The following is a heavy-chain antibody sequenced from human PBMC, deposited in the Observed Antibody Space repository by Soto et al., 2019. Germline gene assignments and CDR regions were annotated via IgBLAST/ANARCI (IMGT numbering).Heavy chain of an antibody. CDR3: ARGEYSGYDFGY. J-gene: IGHJ4*02. D-gene: IGHD5-12*01. CDR2: IWYDGSNK. CDR1: GFTFSSYG. V-gene: IGHV3-33*01. Sequence: QVQLVESGGGVVQPGRSLRLSCAASGFTFSSYGMHWVRRAPGKGLEWVAVIWYDGSNKYYADSVKGRFTISRDNSKNTLYLQMNSLRAEDTAVYYCARGEYSGYDFGYWGQGTLVTVSS.